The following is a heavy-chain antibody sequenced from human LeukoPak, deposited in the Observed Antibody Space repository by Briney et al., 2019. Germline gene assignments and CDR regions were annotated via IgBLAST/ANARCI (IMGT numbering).Heavy chain of an antibody. V-gene: IGHV3-30-3*01. D-gene: IGHD2-2*01. CDR2: ISYDGSNK. CDR1: GFTFSSYT. J-gene: IGHJ4*02. CDR3: ARCGDHKSTYCSGTSFPGTY. Sequence: GRCLRLSCAASGFTFSSYTMHWVRQAPGKGLEWVAVISYDGSNKYYADSVKGRFTISRDNSKNTLYLQMDSLRPEDTAVYYCARCGDHKSTYCSGTSFPGTYWGQGTLVTVSS.